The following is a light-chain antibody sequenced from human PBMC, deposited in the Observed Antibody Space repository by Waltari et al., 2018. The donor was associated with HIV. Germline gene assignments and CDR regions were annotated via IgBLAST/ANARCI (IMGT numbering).Light chain of an antibody. V-gene: IGLV1-51*01. Sequence: QSVLTQPPSVSAAPGQKVTISCSGTSSNIGHNFVSLFQQLPGTAPKLLIYDNTRRPSGIPDRFSGSKSGTSATLGITGLQSGDEADYYCGTWDSSLSAWVFGGGTKLTVL. J-gene: IGLJ2*01. CDR3: GTWDSSLSAWV. CDR1: SSNIGHNF. CDR2: DNT.